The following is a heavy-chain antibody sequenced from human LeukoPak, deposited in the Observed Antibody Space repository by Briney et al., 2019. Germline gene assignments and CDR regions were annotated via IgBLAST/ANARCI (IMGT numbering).Heavy chain of an antibody. Sequence: ASVKVSCTPSGYTFTSYGISWVRQAPGQGLEWMGWISAYNGNTNYAQKLQGRVTMTTDTSTSTAYMELRSLRSDDTAVYYCARLIAIGSSAEGWFDPWGQGTLVTVSS. J-gene: IGHJ5*02. D-gene: IGHD6-6*01. CDR3: ARLIAIGSSAEGWFDP. CDR1: GYTFTSYG. V-gene: IGHV1-18*01. CDR2: ISAYNGNT.